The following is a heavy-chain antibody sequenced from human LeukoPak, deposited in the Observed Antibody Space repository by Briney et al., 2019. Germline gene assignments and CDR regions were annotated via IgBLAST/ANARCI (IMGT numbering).Heavy chain of an antibody. CDR1: GGSISSYY. CDR3: ARVRRVAVAGTEDYYFDY. CDR2: IYTSGST. J-gene: IGHJ4*02. V-gene: IGHV4-4*07. D-gene: IGHD6-19*01. Sequence: SETLSLTCTVSGGSISSYYWSWIRQPAGKGLEWIGRIYTSGSTNYNPSLKSRVTMSVDTSKNQFSLKLSSVTAADTAVYYCARVRRVAVAGTEDYYFDYWGQGTLVTVSS.